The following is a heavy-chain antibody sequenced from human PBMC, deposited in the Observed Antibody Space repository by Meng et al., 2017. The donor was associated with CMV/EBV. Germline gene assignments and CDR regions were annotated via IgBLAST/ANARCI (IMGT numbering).Heavy chain of an antibody. V-gene: IGHV1-69*12. Sequence: GRLVQSGAEVKNPGSWGKVSCKASGGTFSSYAISWVRQAPGQGLEWMGGIIPIFGTANYAQKFQGRVTITADESTSTAYMELSSLRSEDTAVYYCARMPRDGYNYIDYWGQGTLVTVSS. CDR1: GGTFSSYA. D-gene: IGHD5-24*01. CDR3: ARMPRDGYNYIDY. J-gene: IGHJ4*02. CDR2: IIPIFGTA.